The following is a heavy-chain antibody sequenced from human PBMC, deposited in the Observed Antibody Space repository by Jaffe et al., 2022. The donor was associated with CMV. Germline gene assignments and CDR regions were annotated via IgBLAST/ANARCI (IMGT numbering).Heavy chain of an antibody. CDR2: INHSGST. V-gene: IGHV4-34*01. D-gene: IGHD2-15*01. CDR1: GGSFSGYY. CDR3: ARGGGLGGNGEVYYFDY. Sequence: QVQLQQWGAGLLKPSETLSLTCAVYGGSFSGYYWSWIRQPPGKGLEWIGEINHSGSTNYNPSLKSRVTISVDTSKNQFSLKLSSVTAADTAVYYCARGGGLGGNGEVYYFDYWGQGTLVTVSS. J-gene: IGHJ4*02.